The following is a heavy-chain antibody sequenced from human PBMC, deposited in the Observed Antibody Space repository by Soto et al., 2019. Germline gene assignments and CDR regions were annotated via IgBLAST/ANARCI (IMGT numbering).Heavy chain of an antibody. CDR3: AREVGYSGYDHLEYLYYGMDV. CDR1: GGSISSGDYY. Sequence: SETLSLTCTVSGGSISSGDYYWSWIRQPPGKGLEWIGYIYYSGSTYYNPSLKSRVTISVDTSKNQFSLKMSSVTAADTAVYYCAREVGYSGYDHLEYLYYGMDVWGQGTTVTVSS. D-gene: IGHD5-12*01. J-gene: IGHJ6*02. V-gene: IGHV4-30-4*01. CDR2: IYYSGST.